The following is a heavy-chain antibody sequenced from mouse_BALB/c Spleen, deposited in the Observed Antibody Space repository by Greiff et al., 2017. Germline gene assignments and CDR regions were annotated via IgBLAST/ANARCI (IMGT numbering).Heavy chain of an antibody. CDR3: IYGNYSFAY. V-gene: IGHV14-4*02. D-gene: IGHD2-1*01. Sequence: EVQLQQSGAELVRSGASVKLSCTASGFNIKDYYMHWVKQRPEQGLEWIGWIDPENGDTEYAPKFQGKATMTADTSSNTAYLQLSSLTSEDTAVYYCIYGNYSFAYWGQGTLVTVSA. J-gene: IGHJ3*01. CDR2: IDPENGDT. CDR1: GFNIKDYY.